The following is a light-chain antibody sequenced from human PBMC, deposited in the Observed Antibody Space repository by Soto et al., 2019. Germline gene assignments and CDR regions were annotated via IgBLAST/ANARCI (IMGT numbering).Light chain of an antibody. CDR3: ATWDDSRKGV. Sequence: QSVLTQPPSASGTPGQRIIISCSGSNSNIESHSVNWFQQVTGTAPRLLIITNNPRPSGVPDRFSGSKSAASASLAISVLQSEDEATYYCATWDDSRKGVFGTGTKGTVL. CDR2: TNN. J-gene: IGLJ1*01. V-gene: IGLV1-44*01. CDR1: NSNIESHS.